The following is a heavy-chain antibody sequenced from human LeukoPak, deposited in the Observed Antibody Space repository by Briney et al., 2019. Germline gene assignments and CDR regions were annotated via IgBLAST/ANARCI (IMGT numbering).Heavy chain of an antibody. CDR1: GYTFTSYY. V-gene: IGHV1-46*01. CDR2: INPTGDST. J-gene: IGHJ4*02. CDR3: ARRRYSGSSQHFDY. D-gene: IGHD1-26*01. Sequence: ASVKVSCKASGYTFTSYYMHWVRQAPGQGLEWMGLINPTGDSTGYAQKFQGRVTMTRDTSISTAYMELSRLRSDDTAVYYCARRRYSGSSQHFDYWGQGTLVTVSS.